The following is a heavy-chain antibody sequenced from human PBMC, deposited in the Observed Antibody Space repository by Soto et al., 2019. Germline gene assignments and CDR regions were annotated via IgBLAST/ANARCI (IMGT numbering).Heavy chain of an antibody. D-gene: IGHD3-10*01. CDR1: GGSITNYY. V-gene: IGHV4-59*08. CDR3: ARHGFGPLHGLVDV. Sequence: QVQLQESGPGLVKPSETLSLTCTVSGGSITNYYCSWFRQPPGKGLEWIGYINYDGYSAYNLSLKRPVTLSMDASKTQFSLMLESVTATDTAVYYCARHGFGPLHGLVDVWGPGTTVIVSS. J-gene: IGHJ6*02. CDR2: INYDGYS.